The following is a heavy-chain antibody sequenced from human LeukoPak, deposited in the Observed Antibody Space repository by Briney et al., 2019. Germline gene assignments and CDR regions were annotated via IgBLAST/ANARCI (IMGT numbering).Heavy chain of an antibody. D-gene: IGHD4-23*01. CDR3: ARRDTSVGAFDI. V-gene: IGHV1-18*01. Sequence: ASVKVSCKASGYTFTSYGISWVRQAPGQGLEWMGWSSAYNGNTNYAQKLQGRVTMTTDTSTSTAYMELRSLRSDDTAVYYCARRDTSVGAFDIWGQGTMVTVSS. J-gene: IGHJ3*02. CDR1: GYTFTSYG. CDR2: SSAYNGNT.